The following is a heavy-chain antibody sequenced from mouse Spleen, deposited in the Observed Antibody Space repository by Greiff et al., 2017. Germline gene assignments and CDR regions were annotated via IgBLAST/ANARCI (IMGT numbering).Heavy chain of an antibody. J-gene: IGHJ3*01. CDR1: GFNIKDYY. CDR2: IDPEDAET. D-gene: IGHD3-2*01. V-gene: IGHV14-2*01. Sequence: EVQLQQSGAELVKPGASVKLSCTASGFNIKDYYMHWVKQRTEQGLEWIGRIDPEDAETKYAPKFQGKATLTADTSSNTAYLQLSSLTSEDTAVYYCAKLDSSGYVFAYWGQGTLVTVSA. CDR3: AKLDSSGYVFAY.